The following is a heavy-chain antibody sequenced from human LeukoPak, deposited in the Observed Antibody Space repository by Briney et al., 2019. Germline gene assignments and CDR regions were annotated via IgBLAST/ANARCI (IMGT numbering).Heavy chain of an antibody. J-gene: IGHJ4*02. CDR1: GYTFTGYY. D-gene: IGHD3-22*01. V-gene: IGHV1-2*02. Sequence: GASVKVSCKASGYTFTGYYMHWVRQAPGQGLEWMGWINPNSGGTNYAQKFQGRVTMTRDTSISTAYMELSSLRSEDTAVYYCARAPVDYYDSSGYSGPFRRYLGGHYFDYWGQGTLVTVSS. CDR3: ARAPVDYYDSSGYSGPFRRYLGGHYFDY. CDR2: INPNSGGT.